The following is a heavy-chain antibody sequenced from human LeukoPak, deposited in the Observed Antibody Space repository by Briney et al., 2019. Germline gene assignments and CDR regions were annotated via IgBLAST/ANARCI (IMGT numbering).Heavy chain of an antibody. CDR1: GGSFSDYY. J-gene: IGHJ4*02. Sequence: SETLSLTCAVFGGSFSDYYWSWIRQPPGKGLEWIGEINHSGITNYNPSPKSRVTISADTSKNQFSLKLSSVTAADTSVYYCASDTVAGTGWGQGTLVTVSS. V-gene: IGHV4-34*01. CDR3: ASDTVAGTG. D-gene: IGHD6-19*01. CDR2: INHSGIT.